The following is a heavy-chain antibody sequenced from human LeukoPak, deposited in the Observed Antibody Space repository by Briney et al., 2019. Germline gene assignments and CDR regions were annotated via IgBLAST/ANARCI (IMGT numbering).Heavy chain of an antibody. CDR3: ARGDWNYGGAFDY. Sequence: GGSLRLSCAASGFTFSSYGMSWVRQAPGKGLEWVSSISSSSSYIYYADSVKGRFTISRDNAKNSLYLQMNSLRAEDTAVYYCARGDWNYGGAFDYWGQGTLVTVSS. D-gene: IGHD1-7*01. CDR1: GFTFSSYG. V-gene: IGHV3-21*01. J-gene: IGHJ4*02. CDR2: ISSSSSYI.